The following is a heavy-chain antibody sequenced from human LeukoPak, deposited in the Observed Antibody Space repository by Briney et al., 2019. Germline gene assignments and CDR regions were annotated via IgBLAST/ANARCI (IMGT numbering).Heavy chain of an antibody. J-gene: IGHJ4*02. CDR1: GGSISSFY. D-gene: IGHD3-16*01. CDR2: MSNSGST. CDR3: ARGNYDDSYAYGGDFDS. Sequence: SETLSLTCSVSGGSISSFYWNWIRQPPGKGLEWIGCMSNSGSTNYNPSLKSRLTISVDTSKNHLSLRLSSVTAADTAVYYCARGNYDDSYAYGGDFDSWGQGTLVTVSS. V-gene: IGHV4-59*01.